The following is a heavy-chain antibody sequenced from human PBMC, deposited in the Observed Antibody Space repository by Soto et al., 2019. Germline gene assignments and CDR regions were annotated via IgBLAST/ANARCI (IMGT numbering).Heavy chain of an antibody. Sequence: QVQLVQSGAEVKKPGSSVKVSCKASGGTFSSYAISWVRQAPGQGLEWMGGIIPIFGTANYAQKFQGRVTITADESTSTAYMERISLRSEDTAVYYCARDRDCSGGSCYHAFAIWGQGTMVTVSS. CDR1: GGTFSSYA. D-gene: IGHD2-15*01. V-gene: IGHV1-69*01. CDR3: ARDRDCSGGSCYHAFAI. J-gene: IGHJ3*02. CDR2: IIPIFGTA.